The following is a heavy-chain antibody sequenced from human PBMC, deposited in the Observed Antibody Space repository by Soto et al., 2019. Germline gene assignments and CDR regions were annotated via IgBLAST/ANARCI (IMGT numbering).Heavy chain of an antibody. CDR3: ARARHSGGSCSDY. D-gene: IGHD2-15*01. J-gene: IGHJ4*02. V-gene: IGHV3-33*01. Sequence: GGAPRLSFAASGFTLRSYCMHRVRPAPGKGLEWVAVIWYDGSNKYYADSVKGRFTISRDNSKNTLYLQMNSLRAEDTAVYYCARARHSGGSCSDYWGQGTLVTVSS. CDR2: IWYDGSNK. CDR1: GFTLRSYC.